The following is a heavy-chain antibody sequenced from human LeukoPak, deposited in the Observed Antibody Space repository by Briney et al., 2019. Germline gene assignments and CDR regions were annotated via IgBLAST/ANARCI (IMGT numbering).Heavy chain of an antibody. D-gene: IGHD6-19*01. Sequence: PGRSLRLSCAASEFTFRTYGMHWVRQGPGKGLECVAVISYDGSYKFYADSVKGRFTISRDNSKSTLYLQMNSLRAEDTAIYYCAKDRYSSLNEIDYWGQGTLVTVSS. CDR3: AKDRYSSLNEIDY. V-gene: IGHV3-30*18. CDR1: EFTFRTYG. J-gene: IGHJ4*02. CDR2: ISYDGSYK.